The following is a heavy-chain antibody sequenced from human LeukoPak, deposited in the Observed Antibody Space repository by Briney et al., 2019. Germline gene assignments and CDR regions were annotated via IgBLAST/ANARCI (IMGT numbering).Heavy chain of an antibody. CDR1: GGTFSSYA. CDR3: ARTRVAANSKFDY. Sequence: SEKVSCKASGGTFSSYAISWVRQAPGQGLEWMGGIIPIFGTANYAQKFQGRVTITADESTSTAYMELSSLRSEDTAVYYCARTRVAANSKFDYWGQGTLVTVSS. V-gene: IGHV1-69*01. J-gene: IGHJ4*02. D-gene: IGHD2-15*01. CDR2: IIPIFGTA.